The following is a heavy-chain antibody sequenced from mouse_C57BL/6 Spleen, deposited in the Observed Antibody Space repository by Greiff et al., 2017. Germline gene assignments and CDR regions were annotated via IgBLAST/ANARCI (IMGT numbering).Heavy chain of an antibody. CDR2: IEPSDSYT. Sequence: VQLQQPGAELVMPGASVTLSCKASGYTFTSYWMHWVKQRPGQGLEWIGEIEPSDSYTNYNQKFKGKSTLTLDKSSSTAYMQLSSLTSEDSAVYYCARPFYGYFPSMDYWGQGTSVTVSS. V-gene: IGHV1-69*01. J-gene: IGHJ4*01. D-gene: IGHD2-2*01. CDR3: ARPFYGYFPSMDY. CDR1: GYTFTSYW.